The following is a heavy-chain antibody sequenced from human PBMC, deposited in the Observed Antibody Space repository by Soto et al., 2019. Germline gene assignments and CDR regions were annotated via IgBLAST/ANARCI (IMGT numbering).Heavy chain of an antibody. J-gene: IGHJ4*02. CDR2: IDPSDSYT. D-gene: IGHD2-15*01. CDR1: GYSFTNYW. V-gene: IGHV5-10-1*01. CDR3: ATCAGLSCTFDY. Sequence: GESLKISCKGSGYSFTNYWINWMRQMPGKGLEWMGRIDPSDSYTNYSPSFQGHVTISVDNSIRNAYLQWSSLKASDTAMYYCATCAGLSCTFDYWGQGALVTVSS.